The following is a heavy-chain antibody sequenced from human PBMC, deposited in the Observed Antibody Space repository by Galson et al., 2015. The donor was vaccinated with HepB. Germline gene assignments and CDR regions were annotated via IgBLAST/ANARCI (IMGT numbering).Heavy chain of an antibody. CDR2: IYSGGST. CDR1: GFTVSSNY. V-gene: IGHV3-53*01. J-gene: IGHJ2*01. Sequence: SLRLSCAASGFTVSSNYMSWVRQAPGKGLEWVSVIYSGGSTYYADSVKGRFTISRDNSKNTLYLQMNSLRAEDTAVYYCARAQIAVAGTLYWYFDLWGRGTLVTVSS. D-gene: IGHD6-19*01. CDR3: ARAQIAVAGTLYWYFDL.